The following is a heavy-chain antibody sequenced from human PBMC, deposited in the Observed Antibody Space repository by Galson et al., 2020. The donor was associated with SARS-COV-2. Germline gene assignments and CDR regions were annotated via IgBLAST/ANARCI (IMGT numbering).Heavy chain of an antibody. Sequence: ASVQVSCKVSGYTITELSMHGVRQATGKGLEWMGGFDPADGETIYAKKFQGSVTMTEDTSTDTAYMELSSLRSEDTAVYYCATVTAWSVVALNAEYFQHWGQGTLVTVSS. CDR3: ATVTAWSVVALNAEYFQH. V-gene: IGHV1-24*01. J-gene: IGHJ1*01. D-gene: IGHD2-15*01. CDR1: GYTITELS. CDR2: FDPADGET.